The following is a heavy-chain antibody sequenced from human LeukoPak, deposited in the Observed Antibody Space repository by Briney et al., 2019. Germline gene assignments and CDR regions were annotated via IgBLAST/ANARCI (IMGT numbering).Heavy chain of an antibody. V-gene: IGHV4-4*02. Sequence: SETLSLTCGVSGGSISSTNWWSWVRQPPGQGLEWIGEISLTGETNYNPSLDGRVTMSLDESRNQLSLDLTSVTAADTAIYYCARDPSQSAGFFDDWGQGTLVTVSS. CDR1: GGSISSTNW. CDR3: ARDPSQSAGFFDD. D-gene: IGHD3-9*01. J-gene: IGHJ4*02. CDR2: ISLTGET.